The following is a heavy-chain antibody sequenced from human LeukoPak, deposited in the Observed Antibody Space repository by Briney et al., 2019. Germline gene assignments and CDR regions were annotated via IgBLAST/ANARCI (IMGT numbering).Heavy chain of an antibody. J-gene: IGHJ2*01. V-gene: IGHV4-39*01. D-gene: IGHD2-2*01. Sequence: PSEVLSLTCTVSGGSISSSSYYWGWVRQPPGKGLEWIGSIYYSGSAYYNPSLKSRVTISVDSSTNQFSLKVNSVTAADTAVYYCARHPAHSHFDLWGRGTLVTVSS. CDR2: IYYSGSA. CDR1: GGSISSSSYY. CDR3: ARHPAHSHFDL.